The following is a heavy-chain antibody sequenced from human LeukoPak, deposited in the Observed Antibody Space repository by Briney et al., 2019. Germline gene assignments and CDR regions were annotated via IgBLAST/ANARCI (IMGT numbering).Heavy chain of an antibody. CDR1: GFTFSSHA. Sequence: GGSLRLSCAASGFTFSSHAMSWVRQAPGKGLDWVSAISGSGDRTYYADSVKGRFPISRDNSKNTLYLQMNSLRAEDTAVYYCAKEGDFYDILTDYWGQGTLVTVSS. V-gene: IGHV3-23*01. D-gene: IGHD3-9*01. CDR3: AKEGDFYDILTDY. J-gene: IGHJ4*02. CDR2: ISGSGDRT.